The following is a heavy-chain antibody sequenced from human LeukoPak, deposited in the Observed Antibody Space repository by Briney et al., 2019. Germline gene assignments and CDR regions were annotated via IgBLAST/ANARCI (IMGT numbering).Heavy chain of an antibody. CDR1: VYTFTNYN. V-gene: IGHV1-46*01. CDR3: ARYIYSYLHY. D-gene: IGHD3-16*02. CDR2: INPSGGST. J-gene: IGHJ4*02. Sequence: ASVKVSCKASVYTFTNYNIHWVRQASGQGLEWMGIINPSGGSTSYAQKFQGRVTMTRDTSTSTVYMELSSLRSEDTAVYYCARYIYSYLHYWGQGTLVTFT.